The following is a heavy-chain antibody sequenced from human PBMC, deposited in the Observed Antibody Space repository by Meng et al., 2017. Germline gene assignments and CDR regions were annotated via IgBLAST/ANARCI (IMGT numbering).Heavy chain of an antibody. CDR1: GYHFPSFS. D-gene: IGHD1-26*01. J-gene: IGHJ4*02. CDR3: AREGRVDFDY. CDR2: IHTNTGNP. Sequence: SLLLPCIPSGYHFPSFSFHSFPHAPSHPLVCIGCIHTNTGNPTYAQGFTGRFVFSLDTSVSTAYLQISSLKAEDTAVYYCAREGRVDFDYWGQGTLVTVSS. V-gene: IGHV7-4-1*02.